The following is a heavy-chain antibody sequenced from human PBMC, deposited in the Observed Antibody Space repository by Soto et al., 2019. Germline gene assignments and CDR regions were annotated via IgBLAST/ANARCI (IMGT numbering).Heavy chain of an antibody. D-gene: IGHD3-10*01. Sequence: EVQLVESGGGLVQPGRSLRLSCAASGFTFDDYAMHWVRQAPGKGLEWVSGISWNSGSIGYADSVKGRFTISRDNAKNSLYLQMNSLRAEDTALYYCAKDMSRYGSGSYSWGQGTLVTVSS. V-gene: IGHV3-9*01. CDR3: AKDMSRYGSGSYS. J-gene: IGHJ5*02. CDR2: ISWNSGSI. CDR1: GFTFDDYA.